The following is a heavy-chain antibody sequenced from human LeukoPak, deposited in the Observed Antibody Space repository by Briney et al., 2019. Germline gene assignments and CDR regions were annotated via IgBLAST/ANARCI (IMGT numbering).Heavy chain of an antibody. CDR1: GGSISSDSYY. Sequence: SETLSLTCTDSGGSISSDSYYWSWIRQPAGKGLEWIGRIYTSGSTNYNPSLKSRVTISVDTSKNQFSLKLSSVTAADTAVYYCVLAVAGGFDYWGQGTLDSVSS. CDR3: VLAVAGGFDY. CDR2: IYTSGST. D-gene: IGHD6-19*01. V-gene: IGHV4-61*02. J-gene: IGHJ4*02.